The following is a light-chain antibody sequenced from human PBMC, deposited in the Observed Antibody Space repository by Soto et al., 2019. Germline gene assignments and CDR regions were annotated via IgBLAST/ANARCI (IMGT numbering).Light chain of an antibody. V-gene: IGKV4-1*01. CDR2: WAS. J-gene: IGKJ1*01. CDR3: QQYYSSPWT. CDR1: QSVLYSSNHKNY. Sequence: DIVMTQSPDSLAVSLGERATINCMTSQSVLYSSNHKNYLAWYQQKPGQPPKLLIYWASTREYGVPDRFSGSGSGTDFTLTISSLQAEDVAVYYCQQYYSSPWTFGQGTKVDIK.